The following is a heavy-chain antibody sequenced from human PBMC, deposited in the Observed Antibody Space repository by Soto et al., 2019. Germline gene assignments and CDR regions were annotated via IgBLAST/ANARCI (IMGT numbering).Heavy chain of an antibody. V-gene: IGHV4-38-2*02. CDR1: GYSISSGYY. CDR3: ARDEYSSSSSFDY. D-gene: IGHD6-6*01. Sequence: PSETLSLTCAVSGYSISSGYYWGWIRQPPGKGLEWIGSIYHSGSTYYNPSLKSRVTISVDTSKNQFSLKLSSVTAADTAVYYCARDEYSSSSSFDYWSQGTLVTVSS. CDR2: IYHSGST. J-gene: IGHJ4*02.